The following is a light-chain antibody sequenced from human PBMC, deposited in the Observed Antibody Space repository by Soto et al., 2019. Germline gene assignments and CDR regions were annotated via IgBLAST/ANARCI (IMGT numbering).Light chain of an antibody. CDR3: QQYDDWLRLT. J-gene: IGKJ4*01. V-gene: IGKV3D-15*01. CDR2: GAS. Sequence: EIVMTQSPATLSVSPGERATLSCRASQSVNIYLAWYQQKPGQAPRLLIFGASYRATGIPARFSGSGSGTEFNLTISRLQSEAFAVYFCQQYDDWLRLTFGGGTKVEIK. CDR1: QSVNIY.